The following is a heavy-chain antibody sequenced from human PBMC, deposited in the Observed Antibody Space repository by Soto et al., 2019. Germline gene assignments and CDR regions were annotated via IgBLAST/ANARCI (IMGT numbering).Heavy chain of an antibody. Sequence: ASVKVSCKASGYTFTSYAMHWVRQAPGQRLEWMGWINAGNGNTKYSQKFQGRVTITRDTSASTAYMELSRLRSEDTAVYYCAREVRGIAVAGMDWFDPWGQGTLVTVSS. CDR1: GYTFTSYA. V-gene: IGHV1-3*01. CDR3: AREVRGIAVAGMDWFDP. J-gene: IGHJ5*02. CDR2: INAGNGNT. D-gene: IGHD6-19*01.